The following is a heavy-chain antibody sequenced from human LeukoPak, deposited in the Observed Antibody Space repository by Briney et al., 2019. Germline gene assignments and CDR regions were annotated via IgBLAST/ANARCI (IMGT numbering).Heavy chain of an antibody. CDR3: ARETYSSSYYFDY. Sequence: GGPLRLSCAASGFTFSSYGMHWVRQAPGKGLEWVAVISYDGSNKYYADSVKGRFTISRDNSKNTLYLQMNSLRAEDTAVYYCARETYSSSYYFDYWGQGTLVTVSS. CDR1: GFTFSSYG. D-gene: IGHD6-13*01. V-gene: IGHV3-30*03. J-gene: IGHJ4*02. CDR2: ISYDGSNK.